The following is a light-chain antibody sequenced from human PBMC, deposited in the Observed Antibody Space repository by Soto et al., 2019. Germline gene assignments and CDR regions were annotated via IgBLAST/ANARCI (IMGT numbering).Light chain of an antibody. CDR3: QQSYSTPPFT. Sequence: DIQMTQSPSSLSASVGDRVTIICRASQSISSYLNWYQQKPGKAPKFLIYAASTLESGVPSRFSGRGSGTDFTLTISSLQPEDFGTYYCQQSYSTPPFTFGGGTKVEIK. V-gene: IGKV1-39*01. J-gene: IGKJ4*01. CDR1: QSISSY. CDR2: AAS.